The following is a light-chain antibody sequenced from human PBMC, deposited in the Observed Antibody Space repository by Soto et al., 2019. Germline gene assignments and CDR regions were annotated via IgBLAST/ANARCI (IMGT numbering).Light chain of an antibody. CDR1: QSVSSY. CDR3: QQRSSHWPPVT. V-gene: IGKV3-11*01. J-gene: IGKJ5*01. Sequence: EIVLTQSPATLSLSPGERATLSCRASQSVSSYLAWYQQKPGQAPRLLIYDASNRATGIPARFSGSGSGTDFTLTISSLEPEDFAVYYCQQRSSHWPPVTFGQGTRLEIK. CDR2: DAS.